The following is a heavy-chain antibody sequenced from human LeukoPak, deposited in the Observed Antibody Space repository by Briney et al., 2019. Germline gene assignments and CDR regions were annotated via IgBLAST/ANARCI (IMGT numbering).Heavy chain of an antibody. J-gene: IGHJ4*02. CDR3: AKGGNYYNFDY. D-gene: IGHD1-26*01. CDR1: GFTFSSYG. CDR2: IWYDGSNK. V-gene: IGHV3-33*06. Sequence: PGRSLRLSCAAPGFTFSSYGMHWVRQAPGKGLEWVAVIWYDGSNKYYADSVKGRFTISRDNSKNTLYLQMNSLRAEDTAVYYCAKGGNYYNFDYWGQGTLVTVSS.